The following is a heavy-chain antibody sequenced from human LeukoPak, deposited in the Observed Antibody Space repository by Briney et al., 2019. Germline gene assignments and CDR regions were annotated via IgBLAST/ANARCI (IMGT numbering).Heavy chain of an antibody. CDR3: ASGYGGT. CDR1: GFMFRDYY. Sequence: PGGSLRLSCAASGFMFRDYYMSWIRQAPGKGLEWVSYVSSGFTTYYADSVKGRFTISRDNAKNSLYLQMNSLRAEDTAVYYCASGYGGTWGQGTLVTVSS. J-gene: IGHJ5*02. CDR2: VSSGFTT. V-gene: IGHV3-69-1*01. D-gene: IGHD4-23*01.